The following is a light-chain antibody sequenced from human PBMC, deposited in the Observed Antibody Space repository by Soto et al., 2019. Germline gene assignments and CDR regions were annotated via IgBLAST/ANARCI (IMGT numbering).Light chain of an antibody. CDR1: QSISNY. Sequence: DIQMTQSPSSLSASVGDRVTITCRASQSISNYLNWYQQKPGKAPKLLIYAASSLQSGVPPRFSGSGSGADFTLTISSLQPEDFATYYCQQSYSTLGGFTFGPGTKVDVK. CDR2: AAS. CDR3: QQSYSTLGGFT. V-gene: IGKV1-39*01. J-gene: IGKJ3*01.